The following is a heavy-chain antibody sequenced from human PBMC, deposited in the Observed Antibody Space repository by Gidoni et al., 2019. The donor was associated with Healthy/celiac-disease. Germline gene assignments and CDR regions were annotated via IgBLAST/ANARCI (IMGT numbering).Heavy chain of an antibody. CDR2: IYYSGST. Sequence: QVQLQESGPGLVKPSETLSLTCTVSGGSISSYYWSWIRQPPGKGLEWIGYIYYSGSTNYNPSLKSRVTISVDTSKNQFSLKLSSVTAADTAVYYCARHLLIAAAPSPDVFDYWGQGTLVTVSS. J-gene: IGHJ4*02. D-gene: IGHD6-13*01. CDR3: ARHLLIAAAPSPDVFDY. V-gene: IGHV4-59*08. CDR1: GGSISSYY.